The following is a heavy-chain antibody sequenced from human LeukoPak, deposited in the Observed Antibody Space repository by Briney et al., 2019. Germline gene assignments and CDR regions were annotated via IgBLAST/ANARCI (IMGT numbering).Heavy chain of an antibody. Sequence: GESLKISCKGSGYSFRSYWIGWVRQTSGKGLEWMGIIYPGDSDTKYNPSFQGQVTISADKSINTAYLQWSSLMASDTAMYYCARVAYSSSWSTLFDCWGQGTLVTVSS. D-gene: IGHD6-19*01. CDR3: ARVAYSSSWSTLFDC. J-gene: IGHJ4*02. V-gene: IGHV5-51*01. CDR1: GYSFRSYW. CDR2: IYPGDSDT.